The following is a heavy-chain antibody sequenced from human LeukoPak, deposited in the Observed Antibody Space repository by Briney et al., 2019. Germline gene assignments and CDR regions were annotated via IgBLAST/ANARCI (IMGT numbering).Heavy chain of an antibody. Sequence: GGSLRLSCAASGFTFSSYAMSWVRQAPGKGLEWVSAISGSGGSTYYADSVKGRFTISRDNSKNTLYLQMNSLRAEDTAVYYCTRAAVGATGDYYGMDVWGQGTTVTVSS. V-gene: IGHV3-23*01. CDR3: TRAAVGATGDYYGMDV. CDR2: ISGSGGST. D-gene: IGHD1-26*01. CDR1: GFTFSSYA. J-gene: IGHJ6*02.